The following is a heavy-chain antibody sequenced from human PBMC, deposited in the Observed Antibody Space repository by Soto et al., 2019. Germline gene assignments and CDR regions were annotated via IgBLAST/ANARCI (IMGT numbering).Heavy chain of an antibody. Sequence: SETLSLTCAVSGGSISSSNWWSWVRQPPGKGLEWIGEIYHSGSTNYNPSLKSRVTISVEKSKNQFSLKLSSVTAADTAVYYCGSSSGEMRWEAEAGTGFDYWGQGTLVTVSS. D-gene: IGHD6-13*01. CDR1: GGSISSSNW. CDR2: IYHSGST. V-gene: IGHV4-4*02. J-gene: IGHJ4*02. CDR3: GSSSGEMRWEAEAGTGFDY.